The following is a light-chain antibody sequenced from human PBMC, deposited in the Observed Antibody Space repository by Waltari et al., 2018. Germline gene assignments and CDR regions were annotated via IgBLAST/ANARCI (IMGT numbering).Light chain of an antibody. CDR1: SSHVGGYHF. J-gene: IGLJ3*02. CDR3: SSYSSTNTVV. V-gene: IGLV2-14*03. Sequence: QSALTQPASVSGSPGQSVTISCTGTSSHVGGYHFVSWYQQHPGRAPKLMIYDFTHRPSGVSTRFSGSKSGDTASLTISGLQAADEAEYYCSSYSSTNTVVFGGGTQLTV. CDR2: DFT.